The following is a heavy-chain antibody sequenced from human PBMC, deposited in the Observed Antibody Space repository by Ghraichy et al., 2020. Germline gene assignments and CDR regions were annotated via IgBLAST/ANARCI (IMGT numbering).Heavy chain of an antibody. CDR2: IWYDGSNK. Sequence: GGSLRLSCAASGFTFSSYGMHWVRQAPGKGLEWVAVIWYDGSNKYYADSVKGRFTISRDNSKNTLYLQMNSLRAEDTAVYYCAKESQLWLPITYYYGMDVWGQGTTVTVSS. CDR1: GFTFSSYG. CDR3: AKESQLWLPITYYYGMDV. D-gene: IGHD5-18*01. V-gene: IGHV3-33*06. J-gene: IGHJ6*02.